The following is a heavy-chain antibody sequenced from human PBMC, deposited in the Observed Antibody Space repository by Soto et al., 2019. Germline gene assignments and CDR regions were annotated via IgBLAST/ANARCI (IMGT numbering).Heavy chain of an antibody. Sequence: GGSLRLSCAAPGFTFSSYWMSWVRQAPGKGLEWVANIKQDGSEKYYVDSVKGRFTASRDNAENSLYLQMNSLRAEDTAVYYCARDHSRTYGSGYYPGSYWGQGTLVTVSS. J-gene: IGHJ4*02. CDR1: GFTFSSYW. CDR2: IKQDGSEK. CDR3: ARDHSRTYGSGYYPGSY. D-gene: IGHD6-19*01. V-gene: IGHV3-7*01.